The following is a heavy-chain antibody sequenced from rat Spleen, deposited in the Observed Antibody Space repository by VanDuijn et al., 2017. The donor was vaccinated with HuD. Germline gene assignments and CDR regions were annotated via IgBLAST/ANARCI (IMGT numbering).Heavy chain of an antibody. CDR2: ISSGGGTRT. D-gene: IGHD1-12*01. CDR1: GFTFSNSY. J-gene: IGHJ2*01. Sequence: EVQLVASGGGLVRPGRSLRLSCAASGFTFSNSYMAWVRQAPTKGLEWVASISSGGGTRTHYRDSVKGRFTISRDNAQNTLYLQMDSLRSEDTATYYCAREADVPFHYFDYWGQGVMVTVSS. V-gene: IGHV5-25*01. CDR3: AREADVPFHYFDY.